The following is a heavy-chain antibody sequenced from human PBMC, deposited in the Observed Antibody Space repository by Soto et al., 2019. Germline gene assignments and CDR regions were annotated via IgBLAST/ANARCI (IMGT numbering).Heavy chain of an antibody. CDR2: ISGSGTNI. Sequence: PGGSLRLSCAASGFTFSSYAMHWVRQAPGRGLEWVSTISGSGTNIYYADSVQGRFIISRDNSQNTLFLQMSSLRVEDAANYYCAKDAFGGASDYWGQGTQVTVSS. D-gene: IGHD3-3*01. CDR1: GFTFSSYA. J-gene: IGHJ4*02. CDR3: AKDAFGGASDY. V-gene: IGHV3-23*01.